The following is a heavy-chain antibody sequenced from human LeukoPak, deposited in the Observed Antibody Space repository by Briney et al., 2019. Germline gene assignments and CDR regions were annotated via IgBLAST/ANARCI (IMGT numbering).Heavy chain of an antibody. CDR2: ISAYNGNT. CDR1: GYTFTSYG. V-gene: IGHV1-18*01. Sequence: GASVKVSCKASGYTFTSYGISWVRPAPGQGLEWMGWISAYNGNTNYAQKLQGRVTMTTDTSTSTAYMELRSLRSDDTAVYYCARDTYCGGDCYSDDAFDIWGQGTMVTVSS. D-gene: IGHD2-21*01. CDR3: ARDTYCGGDCYSDDAFDI. J-gene: IGHJ3*02.